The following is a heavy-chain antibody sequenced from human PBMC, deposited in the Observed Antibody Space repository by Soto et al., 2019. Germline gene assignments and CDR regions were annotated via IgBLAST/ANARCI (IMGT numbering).Heavy chain of an antibody. J-gene: IGHJ4*02. CDR1: GYNFSAHY. CDR3: AKGGGYGHGH. CDR2: ISPRRGDH. Sequence: QLVQSGAEVTKPGASVKVSCKTSGYNFSAHYIHWVRQPPGQGLEWMGWISPRRGDHHSADKFQDRSTLTTDTATPTAFMHLSGLRVNDSAVYYCAKGGGYGHGHWGQGTPIIVSS. D-gene: IGHD5-12*01. V-gene: IGHV1-2*02.